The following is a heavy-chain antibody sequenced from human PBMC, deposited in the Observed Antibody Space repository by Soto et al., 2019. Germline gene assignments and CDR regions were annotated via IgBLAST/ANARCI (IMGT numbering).Heavy chain of an antibody. V-gene: IGHV3-48*02. CDR3: ARALGYSSGWYGGGYNGMDG. Sequence: GGWRRRSCLASGFSFSIYSMNWVRQAPGKGLEWVSYIRSSSSSIYYADSVKGRFTISRDSAKYSLDLQMNSLRDEDTAGYYCARALGYSSGWYGGGYNGMDGWGLGTAVTVSS. CDR1: GFSFSIYS. CDR2: IRSSSSSI. J-gene: IGHJ6*02. D-gene: IGHD6-19*01.